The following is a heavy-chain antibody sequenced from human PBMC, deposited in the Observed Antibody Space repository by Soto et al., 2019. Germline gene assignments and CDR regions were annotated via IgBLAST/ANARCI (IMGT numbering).Heavy chain of an antibody. V-gene: IGHV2-5*02. CDR3: AHRSRGYAYYFDQ. CDR2: IFWDDDK. CDR1: GFSLTTRGVA. Sequence: QITLKESGPALVRPTQTLTLTCSFSGFSLTTRGVAVGWIRQPPGKALEWLALIFWDDDKWYSPSLRSRLTITEDPYKNQVVLTMTNMDPVDTATYYCAHRSRGYAYYFDQWGQGTLVTVSS. J-gene: IGHJ4*02. D-gene: IGHD5-12*01.